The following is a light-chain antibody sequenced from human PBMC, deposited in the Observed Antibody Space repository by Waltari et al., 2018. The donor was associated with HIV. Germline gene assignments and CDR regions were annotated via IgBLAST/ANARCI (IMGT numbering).Light chain of an antibody. CDR3: QSTDHDGTWV. V-gene: IGLV3-25*03. CDR1: ALPKQS. CDR2: KDI. Sequence: SYELTQTPSVSVSPGQTATISCSRGALPKQSWPWYGQKPGQAPVLIIYKDIERPSGIPERISGSRSGTGVTLTISDVQAEDEGDYYCQSTDHDGTWVFGGGTKLTVL. J-gene: IGLJ3*02.